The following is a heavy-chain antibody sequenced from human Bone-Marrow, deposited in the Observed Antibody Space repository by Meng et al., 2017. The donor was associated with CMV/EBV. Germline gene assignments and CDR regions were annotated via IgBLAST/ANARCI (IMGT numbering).Heavy chain of an antibody. CDR2: ISSTSVYI. V-gene: IGHV3-21*01. Sequence: GESLKISCAASGFTFSTYNMNWVRQAPGKGLEWVSFISSTSVYIYYADSVKGRFTISRDNAKNSLYLQMNSLRAEDTAVYYCARGDYDFWSGYESYYYYYGMDVWGQGTTVTVSS. CDR1: GFTFSTYN. J-gene: IGHJ6*02. D-gene: IGHD3-3*01. CDR3: ARGDYDFWSGYESYYYYYGMDV.